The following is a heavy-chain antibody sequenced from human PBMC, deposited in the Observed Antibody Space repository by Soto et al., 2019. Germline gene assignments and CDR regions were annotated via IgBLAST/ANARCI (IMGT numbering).Heavy chain of an antibody. V-gene: IGHV3-11*05. CDR2: ISSSSSYT. D-gene: IGHD5-12*01. CDR3: ARDHHRYSGYDYVDY. CDR1: GFNFGDYY. J-gene: IGHJ4*02. Sequence: GGSLRLSCAASGFNFGDYYMSWIRQAPGKGLEWVSYISSSSSYTNYADSVKGRFTISRDNAKNSLYLQMNSLRAEDTAVYYCARDHHRYSGYDYVDYWGQGTLVTVSS.